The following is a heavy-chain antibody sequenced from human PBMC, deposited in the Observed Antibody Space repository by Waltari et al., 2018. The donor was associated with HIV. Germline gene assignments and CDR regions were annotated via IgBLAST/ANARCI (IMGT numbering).Heavy chain of an antibody. D-gene: IGHD2-8*01. Sequence: QLQLQESGPGLVKPSETLSLTCTVSGGSISTDTYYWGWIRQPPRKGLGWIGSVYHSGSTYYNPSLKSRVTISVDTSKNQFSLKVRSVTAADTAVYYCARSINSVIHQRFDPWGQGTLVIVSS. CDR1: GGSISTDTYY. CDR3: ARSINSVIHQRFDP. J-gene: IGHJ5*02. V-gene: IGHV4-39*01. CDR2: VYHSGST.